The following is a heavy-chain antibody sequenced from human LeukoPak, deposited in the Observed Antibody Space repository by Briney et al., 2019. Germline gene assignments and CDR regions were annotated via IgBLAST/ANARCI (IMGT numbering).Heavy chain of an antibody. V-gene: IGHV4-39*01. J-gene: IGHJ4*02. D-gene: IGHD1-26*01. CDR3: ARQSYSGSCPSHY. Sequence: SETLSLTCTVSGGSISRGNYYWGWIRQPPGKGLEWIGSIYYSGSTYYNPSLKSRVTISVDTSKNQFSLKLSSVTAADTAVYFCARQSYSGSCPSHYWGQGTLVTVSS. CDR2: IYYSGST. CDR1: GGSISRGNYY.